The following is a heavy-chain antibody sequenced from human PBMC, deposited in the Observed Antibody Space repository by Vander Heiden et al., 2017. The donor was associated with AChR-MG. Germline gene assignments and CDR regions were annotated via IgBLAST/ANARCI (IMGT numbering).Heavy chain of an antibody. J-gene: IGHJ4*02. Sequence: EVQLVESGGGLVQPGGSLRLSCAASGFTFSSYGMNWVRQAPGKGLEWVSYISSSSSTIYYADSVKGRFTISRDNAKNSLYLQMNSLGAEDTAVYYCARDLEDSSGWYRPYFDYWGQGTLVTVSS. CDR1: GFTFSSYG. CDR3: ARDLEDSSGWYRPYFDY. CDR2: ISSSSSTI. D-gene: IGHD6-19*01. V-gene: IGHV3-48*01.